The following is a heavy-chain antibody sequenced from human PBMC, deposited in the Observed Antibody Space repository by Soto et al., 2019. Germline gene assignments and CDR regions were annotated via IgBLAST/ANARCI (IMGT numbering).Heavy chain of an antibody. V-gene: IGHV3-48*03. J-gene: IGHJ4*02. CDR1: GFTLSSYD. D-gene: IGHD3-22*01. CDR2: IISGDI. CDR3: ARVPNSSGFHDC. Sequence: GGSLRLSCAASGFTLSSYDLNWVRQAPGKGLEWVSYIISGDIYYADSVKGRFTISRDNAKNSLYLQMNSLRAEDTAVYYCARVPNSSGFHDCWGLGTLVTVSS.